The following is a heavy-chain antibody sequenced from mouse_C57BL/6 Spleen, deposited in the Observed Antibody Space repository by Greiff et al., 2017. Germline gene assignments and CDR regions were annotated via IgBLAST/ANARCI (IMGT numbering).Heavy chain of an antibody. J-gene: IGHJ4*01. V-gene: IGHV1-80*01. CDR1: GYAFSSYW. Sequence: QVQLKESGAELVKPGASVKISCKASGYAFSSYWMNWVKQRPGKGLEWIGQIYPGDGDTNYNGKFKGKATLTANKSYSTAYMQLSRLTSEDAEVYFCSRGTTVVPYYYAMDYWGQGTSVTVAS. CDR2: IYPGDGDT. D-gene: IGHD1-1*01. CDR3: SRGTTVVPYYYAMDY.